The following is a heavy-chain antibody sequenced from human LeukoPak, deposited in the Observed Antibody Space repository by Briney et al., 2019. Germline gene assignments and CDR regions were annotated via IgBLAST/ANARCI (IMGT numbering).Heavy chain of an antibody. CDR3: ARDGGIVVPAAPAVFDI. CDR1: GGSISNYY. J-gene: IGHJ3*02. D-gene: IGHD2-2*01. Sequence: SSETLSLTCTVSGGSISNYYWSWIRQSAEKGLEWIGRIYTNGSTKYNPSLKTRINMSADMSKNQLSLKLTSVTAADTALYYCARDGGIVVPAAPAVFDIWGQGTMVTVSS. CDR2: IYTNGST. V-gene: IGHV4-4*07.